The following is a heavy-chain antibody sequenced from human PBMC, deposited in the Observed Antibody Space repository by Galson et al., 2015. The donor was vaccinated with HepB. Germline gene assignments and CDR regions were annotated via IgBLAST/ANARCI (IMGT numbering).Heavy chain of an antibody. J-gene: IGHJ4*02. CDR3: ARDKGSNEWLRFSREFDY. D-gene: IGHD5-12*01. CDR2: ISAYNGNT. V-gene: IGHV1-18*01. Sequence: SVKVSCKASGYTFTSYGISWVRQAPGQGLEWMGWISAYNGNTNYAQKLQGRVTMTTDTSTSTAYMELRSLRSDDTAVYYCARDKGSNEWLRFSREFDYWGQGTLVTVSS. CDR1: GYTFTSYG.